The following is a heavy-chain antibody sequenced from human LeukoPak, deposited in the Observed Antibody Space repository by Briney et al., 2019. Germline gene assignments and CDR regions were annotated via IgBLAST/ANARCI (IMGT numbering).Heavy chain of an antibody. V-gene: IGHV3-23*01. CDR3: ARDVGQWLVRGYLDY. D-gene: IGHD6-19*01. CDR1: GFTFSSYG. Sequence: GGSLRLSCAASGFTFSSYGMSWVRQAPGKGLEWVSAISGSGGSTYYADSVKGRFTMSRDNAKNSLYLQMNSLRAEDTAVYYCARDVGQWLVRGYLDYWGQGTLVTVSS. J-gene: IGHJ4*02. CDR2: ISGSGGST.